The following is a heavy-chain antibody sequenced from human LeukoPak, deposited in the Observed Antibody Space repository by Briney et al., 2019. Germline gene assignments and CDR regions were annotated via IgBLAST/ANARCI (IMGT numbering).Heavy chain of an antibody. CDR3: ATDYYGDYSFQH. J-gene: IGHJ1*01. CDR1: GFTFSSYA. D-gene: IGHD4-17*01. Sequence: GGSLRLSCAASGFTFSSYAMSWVRQAPGKGLEWVSYISSSGSTIYYADSVKGRFTISRDNAKNSLYLQMNSLRAEDTAVYYCATDYYGDYSFQHWGQGTLVIVSS. V-gene: IGHV3-48*01. CDR2: ISSSGSTI.